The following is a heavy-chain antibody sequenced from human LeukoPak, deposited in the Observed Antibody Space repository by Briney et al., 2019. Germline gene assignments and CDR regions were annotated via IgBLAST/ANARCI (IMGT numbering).Heavy chain of an antibody. D-gene: IGHD1-26*01. J-gene: IGHJ4*02. V-gene: IGHV4-59*01. CDR2: IYYSGST. CDR1: GGSISSYY. Sequence: PSETLSLTCTVSGGSISSYYWSWIRQPPGKGLEWIGYIYYSGSTKYNPSLKSRLTISLDTSKNQFSLKLSSVTAADTAVYYCTRVGVLSVGAPRYNFDYRGQGTLVTVSS. CDR3: TRVGVLSVGAPRYNFDY.